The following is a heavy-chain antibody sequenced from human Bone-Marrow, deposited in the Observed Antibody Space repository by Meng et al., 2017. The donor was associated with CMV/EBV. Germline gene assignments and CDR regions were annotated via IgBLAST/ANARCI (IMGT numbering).Heavy chain of an antibody. V-gene: IGHV3-30-3*01. CDR3: ARGLGHCTGTSCYYFFDY. J-gene: IGHJ4*02. Sequence: GESLKISCAASGFSFRSHAMHWVRQAPGKGLEWVAIISYDGNNKYCADSVKGRFTASRDNSKKTLDLQMNSLRTDDTSVYYCARGLGHCTGTSCYYFFDYWGQGTLVTVSS. CDR1: GFSFRSHA. CDR2: ISYDGNNK. D-gene: IGHD2-2*01.